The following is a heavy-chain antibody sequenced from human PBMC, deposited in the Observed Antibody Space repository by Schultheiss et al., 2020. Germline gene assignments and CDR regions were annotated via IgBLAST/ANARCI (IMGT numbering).Heavy chain of an antibody. CDR1: GFTFSGSA. Sequence: GGSLRLSCAASGFTFSGSAMHWVRQASGKGLEWVGRIRSKANSYATAYAASVKGRFTISRDDSKNTAYLQMNSLKTEDTAVYYCVKGGIRTAVVTYLGYWGQGTLVTVSS. V-gene: IGHV3-73*01. D-gene: IGHD5-18*01. CDR2: IRSKANSYAT. CDR3: VKGGIRTAVVTYLGY. J-gene: IGHJ4*02.